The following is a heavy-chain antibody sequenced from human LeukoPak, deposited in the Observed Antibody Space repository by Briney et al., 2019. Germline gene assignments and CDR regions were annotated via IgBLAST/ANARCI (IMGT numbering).Heavy chain of an antibody. D-gene: IGHD3-10*01. Sequence: SETLSLTCAVYGGSFSGYYWSWIRQPPGKGLEWIGEINHSGSTNYNPSLKSRVTISVDTSKNQFSLKLSSVTAADTAVYYCAGGTYYYGSGSYYYYWGQGTLVTVSS. V-gene: IGHV4-34*01. CDR2: INHSGST. CDR3: AGGTYYYGSGSYYYY. J-gene: IGHJ4*02. CDR1: GGSFSGYY.